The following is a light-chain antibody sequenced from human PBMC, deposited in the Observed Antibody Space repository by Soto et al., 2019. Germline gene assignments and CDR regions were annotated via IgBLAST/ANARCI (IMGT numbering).Light chain of an antibody. J-gene: IGKJ1*01. Sequence: DTVLTQSPGTLSLSPGERATLSCRASQSVTNSYLAWFQQQPGQAPRLLIFGALSRATGIPDRFSGSGSGTDFTLTISRLEPEDFAVYYCQQYATSPWTFGQGTKVEVK. V-gene: IGKV3-20*01. CDR2: GAL. CDR1: QSVTNSY. CDR3: QQYATSPWT.